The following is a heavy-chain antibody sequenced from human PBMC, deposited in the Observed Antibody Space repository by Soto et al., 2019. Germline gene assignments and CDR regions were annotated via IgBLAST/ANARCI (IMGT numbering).Heavy chain of an antibody. CDR1: GGTFSSYA. Sequence: GASVKVSCKASGGTFSSYAISWVRQAPGQGLEWMGGIIPIFGTANYAQKFQGRVTITADKSTSTAYMELSSLRSEDTAVYYCAREPVKAPIPLSSYWFDPWGQGTLVTVSS. CDR2: IIPIFGTA. J-gene: IGHJ5*02. CDR3: AREPVKAPIPLSSYWFDP. V-gene: IGHV1-69*06. D-gene: IGHD6-6*01.